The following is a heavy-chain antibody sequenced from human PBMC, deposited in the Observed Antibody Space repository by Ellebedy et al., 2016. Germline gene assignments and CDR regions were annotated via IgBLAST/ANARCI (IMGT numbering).Heavy chain of an antibody. D-gene: IGHD1-26*01. V-gene: IGHV3-7*01. CDR3: ARDLGYYKFES. CDR1: GLTYW. J-gene: IGHJ4*02. Sequence: GGSLRLSXAASGLTYWMNWVRQVPGKGLEWVANINQDGSERQYVDSVKGRFTISRDNAKNSLYLQMNSLRAEDTAVYYCARDLGYYKFESWGQGTLVTVSS. CDR2: INQDGSER.